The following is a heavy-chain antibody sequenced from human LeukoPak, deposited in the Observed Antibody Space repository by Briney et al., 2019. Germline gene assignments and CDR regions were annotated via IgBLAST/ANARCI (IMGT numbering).Heavy chain of an antibody. Sequence: PSETLSLTCTVSGGSISSSSYYWGWLRQPPGTGLEWIGSIYYSGSTYYNPSLKSRVTISVDTSKNQFSLKLSSVTAADTAVYYCARDAANMVRGVDNWFDPWGQGTLVTVSS. CDR1: GGSISSSSYY. CDR3: ARDAANMVRGVDNWFDP. D-gene: IGHD3-10*01. CDR2: IYYSGST. V-gene: IGHV4-39*07. J-gene: IGHJ5*02.